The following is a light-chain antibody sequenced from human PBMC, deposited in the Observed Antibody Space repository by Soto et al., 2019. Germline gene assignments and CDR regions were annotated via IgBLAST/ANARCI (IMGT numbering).Light chain of an antibody. CDR3: QQYNTYPPT. J-gene: IGKJ4*01. Sequence: DIQMTQSPSTLSASVGDSVTITCRASQSISPWLAWYQQKPGKAPTLLIYKASSLEGGVPSRFSGSGSGTDFHITISRLQPDDFATYYCQQYNTYPPTFGGGTTVEL. V-gene: IGKV1-5*03. CDR1: QSISPW. CDR2: KAS.